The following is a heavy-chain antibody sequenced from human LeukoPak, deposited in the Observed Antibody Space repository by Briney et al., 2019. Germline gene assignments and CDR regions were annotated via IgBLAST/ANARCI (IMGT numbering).Heavy chain of an antibody. CDR3: ARVLVYDILTGYYFDY. Sequence: SETLSLTCTVSGGSISSYYWSWIRQPPGKGLEWIGYIYYSGSTNYNPSLKSRVTISVDTSKNQFSLKLSSVTAADTAVYYCARVLVYDILTGYYFDYWGQGTLVTVSS. D-gene: IGHD3-9*01. V-gene: IGHV4-59*01. CDR1: GGSISSYY. J-gene: IGHJ4*02. CDR2: IYYSGST.